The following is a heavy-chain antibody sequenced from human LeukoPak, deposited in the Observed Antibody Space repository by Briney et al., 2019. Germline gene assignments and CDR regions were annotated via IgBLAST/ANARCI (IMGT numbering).Heavy chain of an antibody. Sequence: GGSLRLSCAASGFTFSSYGVHWVRQAPGKGLEWVAFIRYDGSNKYYADSVKGRFTISRDNSKNTLYLQMNSLGAEDTAVYYCAKGRVYPRGVVTQADYWGQGTLVTVSS. CDR2: IRYDGSNK. CDR3: AKGRVYPRGVVTQADY. D-gene: IGHD4-23*01. J-gene: IGHJ4*02. CDR1: GFTFSSYG. V-gene: IGHV3-30*02.